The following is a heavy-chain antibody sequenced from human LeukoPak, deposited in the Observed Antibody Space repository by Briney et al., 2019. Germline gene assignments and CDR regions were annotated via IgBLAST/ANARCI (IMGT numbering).Heavy chain of an antibody. V-gene: IGHV1-8*01. J-gene: IGHJ4*02. CDR3: TRAPVPGNY. CDR2: MNPHSGNT. CDR1: GYTFTTYD. D-gene: IGHD3-10*01. Sequence: ASVKVSCKGSGYTFTTYDINWVRQATGQGLEWMGWMNPHSGNTGYAQKFQGRVTMTRDTSINTAYMELSSLTPNDTAVYYCTRAPVPGNYWGQGTLVTVSS.